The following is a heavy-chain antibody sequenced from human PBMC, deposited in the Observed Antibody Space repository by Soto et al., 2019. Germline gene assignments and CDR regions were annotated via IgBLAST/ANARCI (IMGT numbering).Heavy chain of an antibody. V-gene: IGHV3-30*18. CDR3: AKDMNYYDSSGYYYAPYYYYGMDV. Sequence: PGGSLRLSCAASGFTFSSCGMHWVRQAPGKGLEWVAVISYDGSNKYYADSVKGRFTISRDNSKNTLYLQMNSLRAEDTAVYYCAKDMNYYDSSGYYYAPYYYYGMDVWGQGTTVTVSS. CDR1: GFTFSSCG. CDR2: ISYDGSNK. J-gene: IGHJ6*02. D-gene: IGHD3-22*01.